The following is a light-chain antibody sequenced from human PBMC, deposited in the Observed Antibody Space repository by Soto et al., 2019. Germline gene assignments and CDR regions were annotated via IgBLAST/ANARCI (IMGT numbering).Light chain of an antibody. CDR1: QSITNK. J-gene: IGKJ1*01. CDR3: QQYNNWPRT. V-gene: IGKV3-15*01. Sequence: MTQSPSTRSAACGDRVTFTCRASQSITNKLVWYQQKPGQAPRLLMFETSTRATGIPARFSGSGSETEFTLTISSLQSEDFAVYYCQQYNNWPRTFGQGTKVDIK. CDR2: ETS.